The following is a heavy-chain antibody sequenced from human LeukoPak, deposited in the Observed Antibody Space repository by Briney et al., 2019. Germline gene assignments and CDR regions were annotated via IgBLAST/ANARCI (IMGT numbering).Heavy chain of an antibody. V-gene: IGHV1-58*01. J-gene: IGHJ4*02. Sequence: SVKVSCKASGFTFTSSAVQWVRQARGQRLEWIGWIVVGSGNTNYAQKFQERVTITRDMSTSTAYMELSSLRSEDTAVYYCAARPRGSGYYFFDYWGQGTLVTVSS. CDR2: IVVGSGNT. CDR1: GFTFTSSA. CDR3: AARPRGSGYYFFDY. D-gene: IGHD3-3*01.